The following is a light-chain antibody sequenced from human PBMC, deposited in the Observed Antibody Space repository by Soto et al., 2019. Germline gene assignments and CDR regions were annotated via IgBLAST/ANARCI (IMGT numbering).Light chain of an antibody. V-gene: IGKV1-17*03. J-gene: IGKJ5*01. CDR3: QQYNNWFSIT. CDR2: AAT. Sequence: DIQMTQSPSDMSASVGDRVTITCRASQDVSNFLAWSQQRPGKVPKRLIYAATRLESGVPSRFSGSGSGTEFTLTISSLQSEDFGVYYCQQYNNWFSITFGQGTRLEI. CDR1: QDVSNF.